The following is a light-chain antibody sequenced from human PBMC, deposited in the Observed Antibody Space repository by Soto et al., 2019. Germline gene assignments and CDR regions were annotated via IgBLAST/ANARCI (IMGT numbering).Light chain of an antibody. V-gene: IGLV2-8*01. CDR2: DVS. CDR3: SSYAGSNVL. J-gene: IGLJ2*01. Sequence: QSALTQPPSASGSPGQSVTISCTGIPSDVGGYNSVSWYQQYPGKAPKLMIYDVSKRPSGVPDRFSGSKSGNTASLTVSGLQAEDEANYYCSSYAGSNVLFGGGTKLTVL. CDR1: PSDVGGYNS.